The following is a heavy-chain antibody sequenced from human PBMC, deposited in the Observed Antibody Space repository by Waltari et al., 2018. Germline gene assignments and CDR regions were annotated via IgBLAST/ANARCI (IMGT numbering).Heavy chain of an antibody. CDR1: GFTFSSYS. J-gene: IGHJ4*02. Sequence: EVQLVESGRGLLTPGGSLRLSCAASGFTFSSYSMTWVRQGPGKGLEWVSSISSSSSYIYYADSVKGRCTISRDNAKNSLYLQMNSLRAEDTAVDYCAIFGVVISSASDYWGQGTLVTVSS. D-gene: IGHD3-3*01. V-gene: IGHV3-21*01. CDR2: ISSSSSYI. CDR3: AIFGVVISSASDY.